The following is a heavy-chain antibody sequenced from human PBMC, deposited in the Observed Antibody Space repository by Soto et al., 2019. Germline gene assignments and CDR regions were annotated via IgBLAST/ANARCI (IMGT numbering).Heavy chain of an antibody. V-gene: IGHV3-48*02. Sequence: RLSCVASGVSLSNYNMNWVRQAPGKGLEWLSYISSDNITKYYADSVRGRFTISRDSAKNSLYLQMNSLRDEDTAVYFCARNVDLWGQGTTVTVSS. CDR3: ARNVDL. CDR2: ISSDNITK. CDR1: GVSLSNYN. J-gene: IGHJ6*02.